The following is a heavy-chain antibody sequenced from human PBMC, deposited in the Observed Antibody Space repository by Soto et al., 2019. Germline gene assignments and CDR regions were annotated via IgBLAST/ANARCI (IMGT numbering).Heavy chain of an antibody. CDR1: CYTNTSTG. J-gene: IGHJ3*02. CDR3: AREERGYDYDAFDI. CDR2: ISAYNGNT. D-gene: IGHD5-12*01. Sequence: GAPVKLFCKDSCYTNTSTGISRVRQALGQGLEWMGWISAYNGNTNYAQKLQGRVTMTTDTSTSTAYMELRSLRSDDTAVYYCAREERGYDYDAFDIWGQGTMVTV. V-gene: IGHV1-18*01.